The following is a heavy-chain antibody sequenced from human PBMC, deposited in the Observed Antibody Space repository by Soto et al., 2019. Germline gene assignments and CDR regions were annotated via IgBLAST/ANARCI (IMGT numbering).Heavy chain of an antibody. J-gene: IGHJ6*02. V-gene: IGHV4-34*01. CDR2: IRHSGST. D-gene: IGHD2-8*01. CDR1: GGSFY. Sequence: QVQLQQWGAGLLKPSETLSLNCAVYGGSFYWTWIRQPPGKGLEWIGEIRHSGSTNYNPSLKSRVSISIDGSKSQVSLTVYSVTAADTAVYYCARGGGVYDYAVDVWGQGTTVTVSS. CDR3: ARGGGVYDYAVDV.